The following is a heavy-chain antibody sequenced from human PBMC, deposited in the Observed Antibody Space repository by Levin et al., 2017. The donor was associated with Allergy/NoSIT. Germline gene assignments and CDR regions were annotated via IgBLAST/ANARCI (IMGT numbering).Heavy chain of an antibody. CDR1: GFPFIGST. CDR3: ASDGSYDTLDI. V-gene: IGHV3-21*01. J-gene: IGHJ3*02. Sequence: PGGSLRLSCAASGFPFIGSTFHLVLPAPGQGLEWVSSISSSSTYIYYADSLKGRFTISRDDAKNSLSLQMNSLRVEDTAVYYCASDGSYDTLDIWGQGTMVTVSS. CDR2: ISSSSTYI. D-gene: IGHD6-6*01.